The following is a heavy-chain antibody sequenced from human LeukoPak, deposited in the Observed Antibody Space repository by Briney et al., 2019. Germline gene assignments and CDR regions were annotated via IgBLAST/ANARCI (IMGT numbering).Heavy chain of an antibody. CDR3: ARDIVVLPAVVTVLGGMDV. CDR2: INPNSGGT. CDR1: GYTFTAYY. D-gene: IGHD2-2*01. J-gene: IGHJ6*02. V-gene: IGHV1-2*02. Sequence: ASVKVSCKASGYTFTAYYIHWVRQAPGQGLEWMGWINPNSGGTNHAQKFQGRVTMTRDTSISTAYMELGTLRSDDTAVYYCARDIVVLPAVVTVLGGMDVWGQGTTVTVSS.